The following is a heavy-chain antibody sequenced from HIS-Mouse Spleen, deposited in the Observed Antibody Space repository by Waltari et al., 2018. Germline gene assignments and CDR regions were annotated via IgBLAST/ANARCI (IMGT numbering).Heavy chain of an antibody. J-gene: IGHJ4*02. D-gene: IGHD6-19*01. Sequence: QVTLRESGPALVKPTQTLTLTCTFSGFSLNTSGMCVSWIRQPPGKALEWLDRIDWDDGKYYSTTLKTRLTISRDTSKNQVVLTMTNMDPLDTATYYCARIAEGYTSGWYAFDYWGQGTLVTVSS. V-gene: IGHV2-70*15. CDR2: IDWDDGK. CDR3: ARIAEGYTSGWYAFDY. CDR1: GFSLNTSGMC.